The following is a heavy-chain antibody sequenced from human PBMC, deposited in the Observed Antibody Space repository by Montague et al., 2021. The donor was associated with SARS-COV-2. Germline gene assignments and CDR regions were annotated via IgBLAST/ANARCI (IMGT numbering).Heavy chain of an antibody. J-gene: IGHJ6*02. Sequence: SETLSLTCTVSGGSIDSFYWSWIQRPPGKGLEWIGCIFHSGSTYXNPSLKSRVSMSVDTSKNQVSLRLSSLTAADTAVYYCARGGYYDNTGYYSDYYYNMDVWGQGTTVTVSS. CDR2: IFHSGST. CDR3: ARGGYYDNTGYYSDYYYNMDV. V-gene: IGHV4-59*01. D-gene: IGHD3-22*01. CDR1: GGSIDSFY.